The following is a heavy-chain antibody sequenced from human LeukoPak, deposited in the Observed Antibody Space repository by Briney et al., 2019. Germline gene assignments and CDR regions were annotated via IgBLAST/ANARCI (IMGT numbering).Heavy chain of an antibody. Sequence: GRSLRLSCAASGFTFDDYAMHWARQAPGKGLEWVSGISWNSGSIGYADSVKGRFTISRDNAKNSLYLQMNSLRAEDTALYYCAKDYDSSGYSTFGFDYWGQGTLVTVSS. CDR1: GFTFDDYA. CDR3: AKDYDSSGYSTFGFDY. V-gene: IGHV3-9*01. J-gene: IGHJ4*02. D-gene: IGHD3-22*01. CDR2: ISWNSGSI.